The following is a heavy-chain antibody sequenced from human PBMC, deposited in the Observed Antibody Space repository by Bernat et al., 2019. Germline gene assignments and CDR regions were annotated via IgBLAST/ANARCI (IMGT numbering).Heavy chain of an antibody. CDR2: IYYSGST. CDR3: ARDPGYSSGWYGNYGMDV. CDR1: GGSISSYY. V-gene: IGHV4-59*01. D-gene: IGHD6-19*01. Sequence: QVQLQESGPGLVKPSETLSLTCTVSGGSISSYYWSWIRQPPGKGLEWIGYIYYSGSTNYNPTLKSRVTISVDTSKNQFSLKLSSVTAADTAVYYCARDPGYSSGWYGNYGMDVWGQGTTVTVSS. J-gene: IGHJ6*02.